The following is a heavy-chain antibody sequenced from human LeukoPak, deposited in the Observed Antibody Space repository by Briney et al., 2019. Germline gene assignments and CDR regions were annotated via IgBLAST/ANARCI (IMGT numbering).Heavy chain of an antibody. CDR2: IYYSGST. CDR1: GGSISSSSYY. CDR3: ARTPTVTRNWFDP. J-gene: IGHJ5*02. Sequence: SETLSLTCTVTGGSISSSSYYWGWIRQPPGKGLEWIGSIYYSGSTYYNSSLKSRVTISVDTSKNQFSLRLSSVTAADTAVYYCARTPTVTRNWFDPWGQGTLVTVSS. V-gene: IGHV4-39*01. D-gene: IGHD4-17*01.